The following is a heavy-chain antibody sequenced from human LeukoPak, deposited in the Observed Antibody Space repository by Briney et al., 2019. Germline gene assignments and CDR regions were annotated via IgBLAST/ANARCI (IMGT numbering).Heavy chain of an antibody. J-gene: IGHJ4*02. CDR2: ISAYNGNT. CDR1: GGTFSSYA. Sequence: ASVKVSCKASGGTFSSYAISWVRQAPGQGLEWMGWISAYNGNTNYAQKLQGRVTMTTDTSTSTAYMELRSLRSDDTAVYYCARGSSWSAMYSGYDGFDYWGQGTLVTVSS. CDR3: ARGSSWSAMYSGYDGFDY. V-gene: IGHV1-18*01. D-gene: IGHD5-12*01.